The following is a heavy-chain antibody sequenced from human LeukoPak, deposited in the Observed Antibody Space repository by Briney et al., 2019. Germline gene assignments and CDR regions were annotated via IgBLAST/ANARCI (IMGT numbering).Heavy chain of an antibody. CDR1: GYTFTGYY. D-gene: IGHD3-22*01. Sequence: ASVKVSCKASGYTFTGYYMHWVRQAPGQGLEWMGRINPNSGGTNYAQKFQGRVTMTRDTSISTAYMEPSRLRSDDTAMYYCARDPYYYDSSGYSFHPWGQGTLVTVSS. CDR2: INPNSGGT. CDR3: ARDPYYYDSSGYSFHP. V-gene: IGHV1-2*06. J-gene: IGHJ5*02.